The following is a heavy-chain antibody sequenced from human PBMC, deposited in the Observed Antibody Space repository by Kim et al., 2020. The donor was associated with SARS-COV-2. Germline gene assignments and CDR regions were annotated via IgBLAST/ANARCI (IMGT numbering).Heavy chain of an antibody. J-gene: IGHJ4*01. CDR1: GFSFSNYW. CDR3: AREYPADFDY. V-gene: IGHV3-74*01. CDR2: INSDGGST. Sequence: GGSLRLSCAASGFSFSNYWMHWVRQAPGTGLVWVARINSDGGSTGYADSVKGRHTISRDNAKNTLYLQMNSLRVEDTAVYYCAREYPADFDYWGQGSLVSVSS.